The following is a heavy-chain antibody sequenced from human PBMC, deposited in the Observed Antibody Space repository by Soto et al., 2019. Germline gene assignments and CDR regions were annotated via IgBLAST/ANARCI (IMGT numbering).Heavy chain of an antibody. CDR2: IKQDGSEK. CDR3: ARGFNSALDI. Sequence: VGSLRLSCAATGFIISSYWMSWVRQAPGKGLEWVANIKQDGSEKYYVDSAKGRFTISRDNAKNSLHLQMNSLRAEDTAVYYCARGFNSALDIWGQGKMVTVSS. CDR1: GFIISSYW. J-gene: IGHJ3*02. V-gene: IGHV3-7*01.